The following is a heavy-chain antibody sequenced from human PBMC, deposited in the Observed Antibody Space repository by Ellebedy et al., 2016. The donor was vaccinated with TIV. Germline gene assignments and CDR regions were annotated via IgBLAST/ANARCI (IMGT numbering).Heavy chain of an antibody. V-gene: IGHV3-48*02. D-gene: IGHD5-24*01. J-gene: IGHJ3*02. Sequence: GESLKISCAASGFTVSTYSMNWVRQAPGKGREWISNLRSGSSTSSYADSVKGRFTISRDDARDSLFLQMNNLRDGDTAVYFCVRDRQYAFDIWGQGTMVTVCS. CDR3: VRDRQYAFDI. CDR2: LRSGSSTS. CDR1: GFTVSTYS.